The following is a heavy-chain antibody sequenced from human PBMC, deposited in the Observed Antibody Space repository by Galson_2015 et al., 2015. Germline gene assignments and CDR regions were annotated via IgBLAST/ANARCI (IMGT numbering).Heavy chain of an antibody. V-gene: IGHV3-23*01. CDR3: AKDGRYYYGSGSYR. Sequence: SLRLSCAASGFTFSSYAMSWVRQAPGKGLEWVSAISGSGGSTYYADSVKGRFTISRDNSKNTLYLQMNSLRAEDTAVYYCAKDGRYYYGSGSYRGGQGTLVPVSS. CDR1: GFTFSSYA. CDR2: ISGSGGST. D-gene: IGHD3-10*01. J-gene: IGHJ4*02.